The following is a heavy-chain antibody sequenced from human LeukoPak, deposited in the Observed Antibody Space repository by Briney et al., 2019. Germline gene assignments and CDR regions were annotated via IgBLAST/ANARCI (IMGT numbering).Heavy chain of an antibody. D-gene: IGHD1-26*01. CDR1: GFTFSNAW. Sequence: GGSLRLSCAASGFTFSNAWMSWVRQAPGKGREWGGRIKSKTDGGTTDYAAPVKGRFTISRDDSKNTLYLQMNSLKTEDTAVYYCTTDPAELWELLLDFWGQGTLVTVSS. CDR2: IKSKTDGGTT. CDR3: TTDPAELWELLLDF. V-gene: IGHV3-15*01. J-gene: IGHJ4*02.